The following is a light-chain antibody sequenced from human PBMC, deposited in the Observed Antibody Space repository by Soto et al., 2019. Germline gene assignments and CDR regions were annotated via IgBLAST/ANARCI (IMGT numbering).Light chain of an antibody. CDR1: SSDVGSYNL. Sequence: QSVLTQPASVSGSPGQSITISCTGTSSDVGSYNLVSWYQQHPGKAPKLMIYEGSKRPSGVSNRFSGYKSVNTASLTISGLQAEAEADYYCCSYAGSSTWVFGGGTKLTVL. CDR3: CSYAGSSTWV. CDR2: EGS. J-gene: IGLJ3*02. V-gene: IGLV2-23*01.